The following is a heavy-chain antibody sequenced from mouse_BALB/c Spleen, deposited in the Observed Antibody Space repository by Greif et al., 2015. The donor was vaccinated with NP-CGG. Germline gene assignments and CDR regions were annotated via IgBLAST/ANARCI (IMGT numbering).Heavy chain of an antibody. CDR1: GFTFSSFG. CDR3: ARTTVVAYYAMDY. D-gene: IGHD1-1*01. CDR2: ISSGSSTI. Sequence: DVQLQESGGGLVQPGGSRKLSCAASGFTFSSFGMHWVRQAPEKGLEWVAYISSGSSTIYYADTVKGRFTISRDNPKNTLFLQMTSLRSEDTAMYYCARTTVVAYYAMDYWGQGTSVTVSS. J-gene: IGHJ4*01. V-gene: IGHV5-17*02.